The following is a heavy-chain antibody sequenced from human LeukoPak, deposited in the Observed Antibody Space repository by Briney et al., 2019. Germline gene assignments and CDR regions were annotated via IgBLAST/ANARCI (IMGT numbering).Heavy chain of an antibody. CDR1: GFSFTSYW. V-gene: IGHV5-10-1*01. CDR3: ARQYYYDTPDY. J-gene: IGHJ4*02. D-gene: IGHD3-22*01. CDR2: IDPSDSYT. Sequence: PGGSLRISCTGSGFSFTSYWITWVRQMPGKGLEWMGRIDPSDSYTNYSPSFQGHVTISADKSISTAYLQWSSLKASDTAMYFCARQYYYDTPDYWGQGTLVTVSS.